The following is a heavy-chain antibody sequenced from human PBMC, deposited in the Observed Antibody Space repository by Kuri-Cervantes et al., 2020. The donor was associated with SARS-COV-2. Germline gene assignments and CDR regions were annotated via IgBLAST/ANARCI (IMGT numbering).Heavy chain of an antibody. CDR1: GFTFSSYD. V-gene: IGHV3-21*01. CDR2: ISSSSSYI. CDR3: ARGRYDFWSGFFPPTL. Sequence: GGSLRLSCAACGFTFSSYDMHWVRQAPGKGLEWVSSISSSSSYIYYADSVKGRFTISRDNAKNSLYLQMNSLRAEDTAVYYCARGRYDFWSGFFPPTLWGQGTLVTVSS. J-gene: IGHJ4*02. D-gene: IGHD3-3*01.